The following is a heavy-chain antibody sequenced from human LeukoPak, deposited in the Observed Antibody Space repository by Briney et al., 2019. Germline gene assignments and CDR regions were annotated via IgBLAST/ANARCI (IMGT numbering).Heavy chain of an antibody. J-gene: IGHJ4*02. CDR1: GFTFSSHS. CDR2: ISSSGIPI. Sequence: PGGSLRLSCAASGFTFSSHSMNWVRQAPGKGLEWLSYISSSGIPIYYADSVKGRFTISRDNAKNSLYLQMNSLRDEDAAVYYCARVLGRRGTLRLIRELQYDYWGQGTLVTVSS. CDR3: ARVLGRRGTLRLIRELQYDY. V-gene: IGHV3-48*02. D-gene: IGHD3-3*01.